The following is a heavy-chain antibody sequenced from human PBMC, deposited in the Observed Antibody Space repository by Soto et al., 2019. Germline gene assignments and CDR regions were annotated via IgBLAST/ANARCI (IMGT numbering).Heavy chain of an antibody. V-gene: IGHV4-39*01. CDR2: IYYSGST. Sequence: SETLSLTCIVSGASISSSTYYWGWIRQPPGKGLEWIGSIYYSGSTYYNPSLKSRVTISVDTSKNQFSLKLTSVTAADTAVYYCARRSVGVPLPAFAYWGQGTLVTVSS. J-gene: IGHJ4*02. CDR3: ARRSVGVPLPAFAY. CDR1: GASISSSTYY. D-gene: IGHD3-10*01.